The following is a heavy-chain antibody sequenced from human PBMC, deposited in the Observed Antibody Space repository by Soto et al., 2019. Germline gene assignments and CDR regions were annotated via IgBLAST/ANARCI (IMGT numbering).Heavy chain of an antibody. CDR3: ARGQRFSDWFDP. CDR1: GGSISSYY. Sequence: LTCTVSGGSISSYYWSWIRQPPGKGLEWIGYIYYSGSTNYNPSLKSRVTISLDTSMNHFSLRLSSVTAADTAVYYCARGQRFSDWFDPWGQGTLVTVSS. V-gene: IGHV4-59*12. CDR2: IYYSGST. J-gene: IGHJ5*02. D-gene: IGHD3-3*01.